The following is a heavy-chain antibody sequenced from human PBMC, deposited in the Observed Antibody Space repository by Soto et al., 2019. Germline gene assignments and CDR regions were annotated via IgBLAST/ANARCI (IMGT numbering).Heavy chain of an antibody. CDR3: ASHFTGVLVLGASPPGGDNYGWDV. V-gene: IGHV1-69*02. Sequence: QVQLVQSGAEVKKPGSSVKVSCTASGGTFSRYTISWVRQAPGQGLEWMGRIIPILDIPNYAQNFQGRVTIAADTSTSTSYMELSSLRSDDTAGYYCASHFTGVLVLGASPPGGDNYGWDVWGQGTTVTASS. D-gene: IGHD2-15*01. J-gene: IGHJ6*02. CDR1: GGTFSRYT. CDR2: IIPILDIP.